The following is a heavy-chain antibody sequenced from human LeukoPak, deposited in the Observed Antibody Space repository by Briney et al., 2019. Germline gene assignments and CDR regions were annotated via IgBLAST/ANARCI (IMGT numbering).Heavy chain of an antibody. CDR1: GYTFTNYD. CDR3: ARGRIVVGNFDY. J-gene: IGHJ4*02. Sequence: ASVKVSCKASGYTFTNYDINWVRQATGQGLEWMGWMNPNSGNTGYAQKFQGRVTITRNTSISTAYMELSSLRSEDTAVYYCARGRIVVGNFDYWGQGTLVTVSS. CDR2: MNPNSGNT. D-gene: IGHD2-21*01. V-gene: IGHV1-8*03.